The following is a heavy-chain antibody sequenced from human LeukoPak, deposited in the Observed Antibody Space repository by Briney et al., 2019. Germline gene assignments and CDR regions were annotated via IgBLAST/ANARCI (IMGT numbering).Heavy chain of an antibody. J-gene: IGHJ4*02. Sequence: SETLSLTCTVSGGSISSGSYYWSWIRQPAGKGLEWIGHIYTSGSTNCNPSLKSRVTISVDTSKNQFSLKLSSVTAADTAVYYCARDRGSSGWFDYWGQGTLVTVSS. D-gene: IGHD6-19*01. CDR1: GGSISSGSYY. CDR2: IYTSGST. V-gene: IGHV4-61*09. CDR3: ARDRGSSGWFDY.